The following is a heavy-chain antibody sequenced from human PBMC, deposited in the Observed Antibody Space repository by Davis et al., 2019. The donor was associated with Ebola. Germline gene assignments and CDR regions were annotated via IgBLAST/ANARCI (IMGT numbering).Heavy chain of an antibody. V-gene: IGHV1-69*13. CDR3: ARDRYSDGSGYFFEQSH. D-gene: IGHD3-22*01. CDR1: GDTFANYA. J-gene: IGHJ4*02. CDR2: IIPVFGIP. Sequence: SVKVSCKASGDTFANYAGQGLDWMGGIIPVFGIPKYAQKFQGRVTITADESTSTAYMELSSLRSEDTAVYYCARDRYSDGSGYFFEQSHWGQGTLVTVSS.